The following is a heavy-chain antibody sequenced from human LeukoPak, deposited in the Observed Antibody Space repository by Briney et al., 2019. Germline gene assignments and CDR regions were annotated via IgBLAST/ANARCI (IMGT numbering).Heavy chain of an antibody. CDR2: IRYDGSNK. D-gene: IGHD6-25*01. CDR3: AKDRKAATQLIGY. V-gene: IGHV3-30*02. CDR1: GFTFSSYG. J-gene: IGHJ4*02. Sequence: GGSLRLSCAASGFTFSSYGMHWVRQAPGKGLEWVAFIRYDGSNKYYADSVKGRFTISRDNSKNTLYLQMNSLRAEDTAVYYCAKDRKAATQLIGYWGQGTLVTVSS.